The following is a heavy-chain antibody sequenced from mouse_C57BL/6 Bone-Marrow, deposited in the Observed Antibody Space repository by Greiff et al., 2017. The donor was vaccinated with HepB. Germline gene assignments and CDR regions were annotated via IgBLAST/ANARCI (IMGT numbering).Heavy chain of an antibody. CDR3: ARWAYFDV. Sequence: QLQQPGPELVKPGAAVKISCKASGYAFSSSWMNGVKQRPGKGLEWIGRIYPGDGDTNYNGKCKGKATLTADKSSSTAYMQLRSLTSEDSAVYFCARWAYFDVWGTGTTVTVSS. J-gene: IGHJ1*03. V-gene: IGHV1-82*01. CDR2: IYPGDGDT. D-gene: IGHD3-1*01. CDR1: GYAFSSSW.